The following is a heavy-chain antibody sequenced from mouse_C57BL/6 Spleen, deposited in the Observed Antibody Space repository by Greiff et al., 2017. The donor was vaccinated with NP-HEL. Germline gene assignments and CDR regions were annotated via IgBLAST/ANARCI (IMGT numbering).Heavy chain of an antibody. V-gene: IGHV5-9-1*02. CDR2: ISSGGDYI. J-gene: IGHJ1*03. D-gene: IGHD2-3*01. CDR1: GFTFSSYA. CDR3: TREEDGYYVYFDV. Sequence: EVMLVESGEGLVKPGGSLKLSCAASGFTFSSYAMSWVRQTPEKRLEWVAYISSGGDYIYYADTVKGRFTISRDNARNTLYLQMSSLKSEDTAMYYCTREEDGYYVYFDVWGTGTTVTVSS.